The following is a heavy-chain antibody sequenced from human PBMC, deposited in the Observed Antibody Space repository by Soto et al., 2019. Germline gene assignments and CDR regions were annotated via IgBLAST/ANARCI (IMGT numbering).Heavy chain of an antibody. V-gene: IGHV5-10-1*01. CDR1: GYSFTSYW. CDR2: IDPSNSYT. Sequence: GESLKISCKGSGYSFTSYWITWVRQMPGKGLEWMGRIDPSNSYTNYSPSFQVHVTISGDTSISTAYLQWNSLKASDTAISYCARRYSSSSLPDYRGPGTLVTVSS. CDR3: ARRYSSSSLPDY. J-gene: IGHJ4*02. D-gene: IGHD6-6*01.